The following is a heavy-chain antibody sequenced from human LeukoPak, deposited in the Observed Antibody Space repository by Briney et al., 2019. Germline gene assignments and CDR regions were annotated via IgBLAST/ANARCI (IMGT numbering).Heavy chain of an antibody. J-gene: IGHJ4*02. CDR1: SGSLSSYY. CDR2: IHYSGST. D-gene: IGHD3-10*01. CDR3: ARGDGLWFGELNSYYFDY. Sequence: SETLSLTCTLSSGSLSSYYWSWIRQPPGKGLEWIGYIHYSGSTNYNPSLKSRVTISVDTSKNQFSLKLSSVTAADTAVYYCARGDGLWFGELNSYYFDYWGQGTLVTVSS. V-gene: IGHV4-59*01.